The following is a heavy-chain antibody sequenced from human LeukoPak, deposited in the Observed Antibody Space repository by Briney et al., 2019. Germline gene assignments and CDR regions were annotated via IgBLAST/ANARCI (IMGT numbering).Heavy chain of an antibody. J-gene: IGHJ3*02. D-gene: IGHD1-26*01. V-gene: IGHV1-2*06. CDR2: INPNSGGT. CDR3: ARAIGVGATDDAFDI. Sequence: GASVKVSCKASGYTFTGYYMHWVRQAPGQGLEWMGRINPNSGGTNYAQKFQGRVTMTRDTSISTAYMELSRLRSDDTAVYYCARAIGVGATDDAFDIWGRGTMVTVSS. CDR1: GYTFTGYY.